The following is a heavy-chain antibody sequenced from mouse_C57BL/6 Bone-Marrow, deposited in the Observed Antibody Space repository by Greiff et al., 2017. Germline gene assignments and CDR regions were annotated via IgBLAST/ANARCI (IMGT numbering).Heavy chain of an antibody. CDR1: GFTFTDYY. CDR3: ASFYGSVYYFYY. V-gene: IGHV7-3*01. D-gene: IGHD1-1*01. J-gene: IGHJ2*01. Sequence: EVQVVESGGGLVQPGGSLSLSCAASGFTFTDYYMSWVRQPPGKALEWLGVFRNKANGYTTEYSASVKGRFTISSDTSHSILYLQMNALRAEDSATYYCASFYGSVYYFYYWGQGTTLTVSS. CDR2: FRNKANGYTT.